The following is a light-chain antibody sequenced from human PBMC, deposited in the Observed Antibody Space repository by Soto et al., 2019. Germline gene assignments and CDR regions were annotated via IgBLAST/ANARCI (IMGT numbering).Light chain of an antibody. V-gene: IGKV1-5*01. CDR3: QQYNSYSPS. J-gene: IGKJ3*01. CDR1: QSISSW. CDR2: DAS. Sequence: EIQMTQSPSTLSASVGDRVTITCRASQSISSWLAWYQQKPGKAPKLLIYDASSLESGVPSRFSGSGSGTEFTLTISSLQPDDFATYYCQQYNSYSPSFGPGTKVDIK.